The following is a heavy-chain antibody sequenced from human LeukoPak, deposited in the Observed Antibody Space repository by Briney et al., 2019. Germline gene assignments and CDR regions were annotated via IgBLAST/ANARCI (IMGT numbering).Heavy chain of an antibody. V-gene: IGHV4-4*07. J-gene: IGHJ3*02. D-gene: IGHD5-12*01. CDR3: ATGPKSGYYAFEI. Sequence: SETLSLTCPVSGGSISRNFWHWIRQPAGKGLEWIGRIYSSGSTVYNPSLNSRVIMSIDTSKNQFSLRLTSVAAADTAVYYCATGPKSGYYAFEIWGQGTMVTVSS. CDR2: IYSSGST. CDR1: GGSISRNF.